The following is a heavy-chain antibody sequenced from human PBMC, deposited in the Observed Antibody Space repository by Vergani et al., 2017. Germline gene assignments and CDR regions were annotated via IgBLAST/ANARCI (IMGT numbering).Heavy chain of an antibody. J-gene: IGHJ6*02. D-gene: IGHD6-19*01. V-gene: IGHV3-23*01. Sequence: EVQLLESGGGLVQPGGSLRLSCAASGFTFSSYAMSWFRQAPGKGLEWVSAISGSGGSTYYADSVKGRFTISRDNSKNTLYLQMNSLRAEDTAVYYCAKSLFPVAATGGYYYYGMDVWGQGTTVTVSS. CDR2: ISGSGGST. CDR3: AKSLFPVAATGGYYYYGMDV. CDR1: GFTFSSYA.